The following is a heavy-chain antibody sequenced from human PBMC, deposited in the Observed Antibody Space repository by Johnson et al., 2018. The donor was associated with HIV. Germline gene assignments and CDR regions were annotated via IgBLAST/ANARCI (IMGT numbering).Heavy chain of an antibody. CDR3: ARDRRIMITFGADVFDI. D-gene: IGHD3-16*01. V-gene: IGHV3-20*04. CDR2: IRWYGGIT. Sequence: VQLLESGGGVVRPGGSLRLSCAASGFIFDQYGMSWVRQVPGKGLEWVSGIRWYGGITGYADSVKGRFTISRDNAENSLYLQMNSLRAEDTALYYCARDRRIMITFGADVFDIWGQGTMVTVSS. CDR1: GFIFDQYG. J-gene: IGHJ3*02.